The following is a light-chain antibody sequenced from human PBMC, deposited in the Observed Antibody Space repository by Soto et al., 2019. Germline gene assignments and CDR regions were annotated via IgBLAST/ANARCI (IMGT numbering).Light chain of an antibody. V-gene: IGKV3-20*01. CDR1: QSVSSSH. CDR2: GAS. CDR3: QQYGTSPPALT. Sequence: DIVLTQSPGTLSLPPGERAIHSCSASQSVSSSHLAWYQQKPGQAPRLLIYGASSRATGIPDRFSGGGSGTDFTRTISSLEPEDVAVYYCQQYGTSPPALTFGGGTKVEIK. J-gene: IGKJ4*01.